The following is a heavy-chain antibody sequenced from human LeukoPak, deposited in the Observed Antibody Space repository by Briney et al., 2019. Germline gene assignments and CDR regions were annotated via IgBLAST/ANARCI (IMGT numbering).Heavy chain of an antibody. V-gene: IGHV5-10-1*01. CDR3: ARSILTGSKKEDY. D-gene: IGHD3-9*01. J-gene: IGHJ4*02. CDR1: GYSFTSYW. Sequence: GESLKISCKGSGYSFTSYWISWARQMPGKGLEWMGRIDPSDSYTNYSPSFQGHVTISADKSISTAYLQWSSLKASDTATYYCARSILTGSKKEDYWGQGTLVTVSS. CDR2: IDPSDSYT.